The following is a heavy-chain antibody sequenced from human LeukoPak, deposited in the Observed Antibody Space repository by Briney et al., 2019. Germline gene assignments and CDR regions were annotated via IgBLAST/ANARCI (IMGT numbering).Heavy chain of an antibody. CDR2: INSDGSST. Sequence: GGSLRLSCAASGFTFSISWMHWVRQAPGKGLAWVSHINSDGSSTDYADSVRGRFTISRDNAKNTLYLHMNGLRADDTAIYYCAKLTGDFDCWGQGTLVTVSS. CDR1: GFTFSISW. CDR3: AKLTGDFDC. V-gene: IGHV3-74*01. J-gene: IGHJ4*02. D-gene: IGHD7-27*01.